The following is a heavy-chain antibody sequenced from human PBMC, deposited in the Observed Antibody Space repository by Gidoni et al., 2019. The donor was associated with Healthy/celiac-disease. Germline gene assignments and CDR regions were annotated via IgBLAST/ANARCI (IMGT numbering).Heavy chain of an antibody. CDR2: VDPEDGET. CDR1: GYTFTDYY. D-gene: IGHD2-15*01. Sequence: EVQLVQSGAEVKKPGATVKISCKVSGYTFTDYYMHWVQQAPGKGLEWMGLVDPEDGETIYAEKFQGRVTITADTSTDTAYMELSSLRSEDTAVYYCATKAGKGYCSGGSCYPPLNWFDPWGQGTLVTVSS. V-gene: IGHV1-69-2*01. J-gene: IGHJ5*02. CDR3: ATKAGKGYCSGGSCYPPLNWFDP.